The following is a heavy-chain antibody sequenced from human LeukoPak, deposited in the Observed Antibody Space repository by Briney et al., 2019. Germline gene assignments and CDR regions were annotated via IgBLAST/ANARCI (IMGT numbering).Heavy chain of an antibody. Sequence: GGSLRLSCAASGFTFSSYGMHWVRQAPGKGLEWVAVIWYDGSNKYYADSVKGRFTISRDNSKNTLYLQMNSLRAEDTAVYYCARDRYYDSSVPSGMDVWGQGTTVTVSS. D-gene: IGHD3-22*01. CDR2: IWYDGSNK. CDR3: ARDRYYDSSVPSGMDV. CDR1: GFTFSSYG. V-gene: IGHV3-33*01. J-gene: IGHJ6*02.